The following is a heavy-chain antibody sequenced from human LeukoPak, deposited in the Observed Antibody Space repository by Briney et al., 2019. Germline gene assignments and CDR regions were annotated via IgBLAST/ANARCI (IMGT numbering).Heavy chain of an antibody. CDR3: ARQLRSNRNGDWFDP. CDR1: GGSIRSRTYN. Sequence: SETLSLTCTVSGGSIRSRTYNWVWVRQPPGKGLEWIGSIYYSGNTFYSPSLKSRVTISVDTSKNQLSLKVSSVTAADTAVYYCARQLRSNRNGDWFDPWGQGSLVTASS. J-gene: IGHJ5*02. V-gene: IGHV4-39*01. CDR2: IYYSGNT. D-gene: IGHD2-15*01.